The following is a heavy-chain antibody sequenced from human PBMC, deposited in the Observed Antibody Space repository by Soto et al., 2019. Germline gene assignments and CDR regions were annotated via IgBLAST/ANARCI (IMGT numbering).Heavy chain of an antibody. J-gene: IGHJ4*02. CDR1: GFTFGDYA. V-gene: IGHV3-49*03. D-gene: IGHD6-13*01. CDR3: SRSGYSDSWTGKYLDY. Sequence: PGGPLRLSCTASGFTFGDYAMSWFRQAPGMGLEWVGFIRSKAHGGTTEYAASVKGRFTISRDDSKSIAYLQMNSLKTEDTAVYYCSRSGYSDSWTGKYLDYWGQGTLVTVSS. CDR2: IRSKAHGGTT.